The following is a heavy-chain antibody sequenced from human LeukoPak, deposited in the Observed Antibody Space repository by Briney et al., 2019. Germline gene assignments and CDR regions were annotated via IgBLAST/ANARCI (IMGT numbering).Heavy chain of an antibody. J-gene: IGHJ4*02. D-gene: IGHD5-18*01. CDR3: ARSPRLWLLNFDY. Sequence: GSLRLSCAASGFTFSSYWMGWVRQAPGKGLEWIGYIFYSGSTNYNPSLKSRVTISVNTSKSQFSLKLSSVTAADTAVYYCARSPRLWLLNFDYWGQGTLVTVSS. CDR1: GFTFSSYW. V-gene: IGHV4-59*01. CDR2: IFYSGST.